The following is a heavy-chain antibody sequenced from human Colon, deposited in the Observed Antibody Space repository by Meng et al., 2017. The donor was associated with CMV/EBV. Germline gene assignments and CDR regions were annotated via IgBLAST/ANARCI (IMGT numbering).Heavy chain of an antibody. J-gene: IGHJ4*02. CDR1: GFPVSANY. CDR2: IYSGSTTT. V-gene: IGHV3-53*01. D-gene: IGHD1-26*01. CDR3: AREGYFRGFVN. Sequence: GESLKISCAASGFPVSANYMAWFRQAPGRGLEWVAFIYSGSTTTLYADSVKGRFSISTDSSNNTLYLQMSSLRDEDTAVYYCAREGYFRGFVNWGQGTLVTVSS.